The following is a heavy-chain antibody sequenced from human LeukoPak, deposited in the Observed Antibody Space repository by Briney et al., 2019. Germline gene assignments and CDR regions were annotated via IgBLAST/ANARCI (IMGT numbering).Heavy chain of an antibody. CDR2: IYSGGST. CDR3: ARDPPPGLRGDY. V-gene: IGHV3-66*01. J-gene: IGHJ4*02. D-gene: IGHD2-15*01. CDR1: GFTFSSYW. Sequence: PGGSLRLSCAASGFTFSSYWMSWVRQAPGKGLEWVSVIYSGGSTYYADSVKGRFTISRDNSKNTLYLQMNSLRAEDTAVYYCARDPPPGLRGDYWGQGTLVTVS.